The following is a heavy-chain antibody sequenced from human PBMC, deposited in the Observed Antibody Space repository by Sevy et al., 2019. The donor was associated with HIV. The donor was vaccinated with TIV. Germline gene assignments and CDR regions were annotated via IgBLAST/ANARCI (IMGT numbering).Heavy chain of an antibody. V-gene: IGHV4-4*07. CDR1: CGSISSYY. CDR3: ARETDFYYGSGSPVFDY. D-gene: IGHD3-10*01. CDR2: IYTSGST. Sequence: SETLSLTCTVSCGSISSYYWSWIRQPAGKGLEWIGRIYTSGSTNYNPSLKSRVTMSVDTSKNQFSLKLSSVTAADTAVYYCARETDFYYGSGSPVFDYWGQGTLVTVSS. J-gene: IGHJ4*02.